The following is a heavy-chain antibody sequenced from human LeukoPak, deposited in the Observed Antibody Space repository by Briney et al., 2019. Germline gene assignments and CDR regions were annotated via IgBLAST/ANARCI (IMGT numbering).Heavy chain of an antibody. D-gene: IGHD2-2*01. J-gene: IGHJ3*02. CDR2: ISSSSSYI. Sequence: PGRSLRLSCAASGFTFSSYSMNWVRQAPGKGLEWVSSISSSSSYIYYADSVKGRFTIFRDNAKNSLYLQMSSLRAEDTAVYYCARRMASTLGYCSSTSCYGAFDIWGQGTMVTVSS. V-gene: IGHV3-21*01. CDR1: GFTFSSYS. CDR3: ARRMASTLGYCSSTSCYGAFDI.